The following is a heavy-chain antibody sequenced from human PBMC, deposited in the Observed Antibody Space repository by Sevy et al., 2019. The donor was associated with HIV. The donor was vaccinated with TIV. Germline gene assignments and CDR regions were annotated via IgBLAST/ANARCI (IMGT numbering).Heavy chain of an antibody. CDR2: IHYTGST. D-gene: IGHD3-3*01. J-gene: IGHJ6*02. Sequence: SETLSLTCTVSGGSVISGNDYWSWRRQPPGRGLEWIGYIHYTGSTSYNPSLKSRVTLSLDTSKNHFSLKLTSGTTADTAEYYRARDSSYYYNSVNYYTREQYYGLDVWGQGTTVTVSS. CDR3: ARDSSYYYNSVNYYTREQYYGLDV. V-gene: IGHV4-61*03. CDR1: GGSVISGNDY.